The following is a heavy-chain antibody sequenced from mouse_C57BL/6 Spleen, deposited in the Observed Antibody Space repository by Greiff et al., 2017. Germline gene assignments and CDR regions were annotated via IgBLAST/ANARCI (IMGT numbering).Heavy chain of an antibody. Sequence: QVQLQQSGAELVKPGASVTISCKASGYAFSSYWMHWVKQRPGKGLECIGQIYPGAGDTNYNGKFKGKATMTTDKASSTAYMQHSSLTSEVSAVYFCARGGYYGSRALYAMDYWGQGTSVTVSS. V-gene: IGHV1-80*01. CDR1: GYAFSSYW. J-gene: IGHJ4*01. CDR3: ARGGYYGSRALYAMDY. CDR2: IYPGAGDT. D-gene: IGHD1-1*01.